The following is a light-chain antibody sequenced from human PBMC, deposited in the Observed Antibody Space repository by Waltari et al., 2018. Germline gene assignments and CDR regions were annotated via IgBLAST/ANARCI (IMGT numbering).Light chain of an antibody. CDR1: QSVGHW. CDR2: KAS. V-gene: IGKV1-5*03. J-gene: IGKJ4*01. CDR3: QRYDDYPPT. Sequence: DIQMTQSPSTLSESVGDRGTLTCRASQSVGHWLAWYQQKPGKAPKLLISKASSLEKEVPSRFSGSGSGTEFTLTITNLQPDDFATFYCQRYDDYPPTFGGGTKVEIK.